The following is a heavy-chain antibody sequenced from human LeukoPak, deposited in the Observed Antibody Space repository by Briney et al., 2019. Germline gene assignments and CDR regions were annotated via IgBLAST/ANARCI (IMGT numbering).Heavy chain of an antibody. V-gene: IGHV4-61*05. Sequence: SETLSLTCTVSGGSISSYPISSYSWSWIRQPPGRGLEWIGYIYYSGSTTYNPSLKSRLTISLDRSKNQFSLKLSSVTAADTAVYYCARGAYCSSTSCPRPFDYWGQGTLVTVSS. CDR1: GGSISSYPISSYS. J-gene: IGHJ4*02. D-gene: IGHD2-2*01. CDR2: IYYSGST. CDR3: ARGAYCSSTSCPRPFDY.